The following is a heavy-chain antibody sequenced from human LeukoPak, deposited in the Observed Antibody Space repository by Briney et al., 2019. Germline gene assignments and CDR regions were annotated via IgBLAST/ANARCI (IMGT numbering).Heavy chain of an antibody. D-gene: IGHD2-2*01. CDR1: GGSIGSYY. V-gene: IGHV4-4*07. J-gene: IGHJ4*02. CDR3: ARDGGYCSSTSCPPFDY. CDR2: IYTSGST. Sequence: PSETLSLTCTVSGGSIGSYYWSWIRQPAGRGLEWIGRIYTSGSTNYNPSLKSRVTMSVDTSKNQFSLKLSSVTAADTAVYYCARDGGYCSSTSCPPFDYWGQGTLVTVSS.